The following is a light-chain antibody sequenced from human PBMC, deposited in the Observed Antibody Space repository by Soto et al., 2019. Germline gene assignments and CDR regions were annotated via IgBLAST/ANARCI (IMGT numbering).Light chain of an antibody. CDR1: SSDVGGYNY. CDR3: TSYTSSSTLDV. CDR2: EVS. V-gene: IGLV2-14*01. Sequence: QSALTQPASVSGSPGQSITISCTGTSSDVGGYNYVSWYQQHPGKAPKLMIYEVSNRPLGVSNHFSGSKSGNTASLTISGLQAEDEADYYCTSYTSSSTLDVFGTGTKVTVL. J-gene: IGLJ1*01.